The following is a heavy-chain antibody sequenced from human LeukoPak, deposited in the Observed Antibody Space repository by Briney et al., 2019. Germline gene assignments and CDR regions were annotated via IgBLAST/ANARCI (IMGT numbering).Heavy chain of an antibody. D-gene: IGHD3-10*01. Sequence: PGGSLRLSCAASGFTFSSYSMNWVRQAPGKGLEWVSYISSSSTIYYADSVKGRFTISRDNAKNSLYLQMNSLRAEDTAVYYCASGSYLYYYGMDVWGQGTTVTVSS. CDR3: ASGSYLYYYGMDV. J-gene: IGHJ6*02. CDR1: GFTFSSYS. V-gene: IGHV3-48*04. CDR2: ISSSSTI.